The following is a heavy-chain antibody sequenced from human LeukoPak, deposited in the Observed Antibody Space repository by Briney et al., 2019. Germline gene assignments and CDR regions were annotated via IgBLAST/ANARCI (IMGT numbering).Heavy chain of an antibody. CDR1: GFNFNKYW. J-gene: IGHJ3*01. V-gene: IGHV3-74*01. D-gene: IGHD3-10*01. Sequence: GVSLRLSCAASGFNFNKYWIHWVRPAPGKGVVWGSRIYSDGTKRDYADSVEGRFTISRDNAKNTVSLQMNSLRVEDSAVYYCVRGWVSSDITLNWGQGTMVTVSS. CDR3: VRGWVSSDITLN. CDR2: IYSDGTKR.